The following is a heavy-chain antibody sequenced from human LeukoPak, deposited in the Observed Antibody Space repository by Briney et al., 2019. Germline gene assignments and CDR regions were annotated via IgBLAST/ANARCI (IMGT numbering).Heavy chain of an antibody. Sequence: ASVKVSCKASGYTFTGYYMHWVRQAPGQGLEWMGRINPKSGATNYAQKFQGRVTMTRDTSISTAYMELSRLRSDDTAIYYRATMETSGWYNWFDTWGQGTLVTVSS. V-gene: IGHV1-2*02. J-gene: IGHJ5*02. CDR3: ATMETSGWYNWFDT. CDR1: GYTFTGYY. CDR2: INPKSGAT. D-gene: IGHD6-19*01.